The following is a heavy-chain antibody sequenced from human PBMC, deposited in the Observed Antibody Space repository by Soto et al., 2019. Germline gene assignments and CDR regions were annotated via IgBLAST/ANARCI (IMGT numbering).Heavy chain of an antibody. CDR2: ISYDGTNE. CDR3: ASQKGLILPGEY. CDR1: GFTFSNYG. J-gene: IGHJ4*02. D-gene: IGHD3-16*01. V-gene: IGHV3-30*03. Sequence: QVQLVESGGGVVQPGRSLSLSCAASGFTFSNYGMHWVRQAPGKGLEWVAVISYDGTNEYYGDSVRGRFTISRDNSKNTVYLQMNSVRTEDTAVYYCASQKGLILPGEYCGQGTLVTVSS.